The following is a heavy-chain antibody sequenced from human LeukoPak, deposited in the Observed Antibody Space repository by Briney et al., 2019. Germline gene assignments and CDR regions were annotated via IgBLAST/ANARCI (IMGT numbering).Heavy chain of an antibody. D-gene: IGHD2-15*01. J-gene: IGHJ5*02. CDR2: IYYSGNT. Sequence: SETLSLTCSVSGGSISSSYWSWIRQPPGKGLEWIGYIYYSGNTNYYPSLGSRVTISVDTSKTQFSLKLSSVTAADTAVYYCARTSFELGYCSGGSCYFGTFDPWGQGTLVTVSS. V-gene: IGHV4-59*08. CDR1: GGSISSSY. CDR3: ARTSFELGYCSGGSCYFGTFDP.